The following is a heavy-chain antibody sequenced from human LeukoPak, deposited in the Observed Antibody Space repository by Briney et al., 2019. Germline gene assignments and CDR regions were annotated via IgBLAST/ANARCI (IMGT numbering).Heavy chain of an antibody. CDR2: IYYSGST. CDR1: GGSISSGGYS. Sequence: SETLSLTCAVSGGSISSGGYSWSWIRQPPGKGLEWIGYIYYSGSTNYNPSLKSRVTISVDTSKNQFSLKLSSVTAADTAVYYCARRRGCSGGSCHSEFFDYWGQGTLVTVSS. J-gene: IGHJ4*02. CDR3: ARRRGCSGGSCHSEFFDY. D-gene: IGHD2-15*01. V-gene: IGHV4-61*08.